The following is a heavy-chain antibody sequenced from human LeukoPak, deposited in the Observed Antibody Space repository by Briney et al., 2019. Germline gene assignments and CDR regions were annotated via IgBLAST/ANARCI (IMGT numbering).Heavy chain of an antibody. CDR1: GGSISSSSYY. Sequence: SETLSLTCTVSGGSISSSSYYWGWIRQPPGKGLEWIGSIYYSGSTYYNPSLKSRVTISVDTSKNQFSLKLSSVTAADTAVYYCARDQRGGYHYWGQGTLVTVSS. J-gene: IGHJ4*02. D-gene: IGHD5-18*01. CDR2: IYYSGST. V-gene: IGHV4-39*07. CDR3: ARDQRGGYHY.